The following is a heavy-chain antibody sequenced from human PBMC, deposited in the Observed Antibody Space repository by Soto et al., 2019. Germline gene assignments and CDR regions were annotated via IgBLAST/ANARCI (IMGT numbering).Heavy chain of an antibody. Sequence: GESLKISCKGSGYSFTSYWISWVRQMPGKGLEWMGRIDPSDSYTNYSPSFQGHVTISADKSISTAYLQWSSLRASDTATYYCARRRYFDTLLDSWGQGTLVTVSS. CDR1: GYSFTSYW. J-gene: IGHJ4*02. CDR2: IDPSDSYT. D-gene: IGHD3-9*01. CDR3: ARRRYFDTLLDS. V-gene: IGHV5-10-1*01.